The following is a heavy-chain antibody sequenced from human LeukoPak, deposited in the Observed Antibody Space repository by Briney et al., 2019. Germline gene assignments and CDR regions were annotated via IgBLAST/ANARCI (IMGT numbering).Heavy chain of an antibody. CDR2: ISYDGSNK. D-gene: IGHD6-19*01. Sequence: GRSLRLSCAASGFTFSSYGMHWVRQAPGKGLEWVAVISYDGSNKYYADSVKGRFTISRDNSKNTLYLQMNSLRAEDTAVYYCARDSGSGRNYFDYWGQGTLVTVSS. V-gene: IGHV3-30*03. CDR1: GFTFSSYG. J-gene: IGHJ4*02. CDR3: ARDSGSGRNYFDY.